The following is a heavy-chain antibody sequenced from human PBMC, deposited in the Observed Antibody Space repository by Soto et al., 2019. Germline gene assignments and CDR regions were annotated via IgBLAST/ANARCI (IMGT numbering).Heavy chain of an antibody. V-gene: IGHV4-39*07. Sequence: SETPSLTCTVYGGSIGSSIYYSAWVRQPPGKGLEWIGSVYYSGTTYYNPSLKSRVTISGDTSKNQFSLKLSSVTAADTAVYYCARSVDPWDQGTLVTVS. CDR1: GGSIGSSIYY. J-gene: IGHJ5*02. CDR3: ARSVDP. CDR2: VYYSGTT.